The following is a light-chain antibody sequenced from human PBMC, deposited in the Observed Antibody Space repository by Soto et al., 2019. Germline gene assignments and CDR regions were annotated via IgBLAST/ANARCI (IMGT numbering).Light chain of an antibody. CDR2: GAS. CDR1: QRFSSN. CDR3: QQYNNWLT. Sequence: EIVMTQSPATLSVSPGERATLSSRASQRFSSNLAWYQQKPGQAPRLLIYGASTRATGIPARFSGSGSGTEFTLTISSLQSEDFAVYYCQQYNNWLTFGGGTKVEIK. V-gene: IGKV3-15*01. J-gene: IGKJ4*01.